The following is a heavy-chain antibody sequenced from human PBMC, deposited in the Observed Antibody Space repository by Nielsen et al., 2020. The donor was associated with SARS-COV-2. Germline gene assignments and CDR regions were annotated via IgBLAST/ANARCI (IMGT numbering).Heavy chain of an antibody. CDR3: ARHALSSSWLFDY. CDR1: GGSISSYY. J-gene: IGHJ4*02. Sequence: SETLSLTCTVSGGSISSYYWSWIRQPPGKGLEWIGYIYYSGSTNYNPSLKSRVTISVDTSKNQFSLKLSSVTAADTAVYYCARHALSSSWLFDYWGQGTLVTVSS. V-gene: IGHV4-59*08. CDR2: IYYSGST. D-gene: IGHD6-13*01.